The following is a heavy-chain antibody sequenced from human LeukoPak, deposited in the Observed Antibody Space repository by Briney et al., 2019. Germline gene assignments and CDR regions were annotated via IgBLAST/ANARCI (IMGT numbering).Heavy chain of an antibody. J-gene: IGHJ5*02. Sequence: SETLSLTCTVSGGSISSYYWSWIRQPPGKGLEWIGYIYYSGSTNYNPSLKSRVTISVDTSKNQFSLKLSSVTAADTAVYYCARDVTVTASGADWFDPWGQGTLVTVSS. V-gene: IGHV4-59*01. D-gene: IGHD2-21*02. CDR3: ARDVTVTASGADWFDP. CDR1: GGSISSYY. CDR2: IYYSGST.